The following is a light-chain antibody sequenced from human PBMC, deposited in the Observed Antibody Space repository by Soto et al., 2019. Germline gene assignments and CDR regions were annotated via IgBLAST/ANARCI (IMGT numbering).Light chain of an antibody. V-gene: IGKV1-39*01. CDR3: QQSYSTPPD. CDR2: AAS. J-gene: IGKJ5*01. CDR1: QSISSY. Sequence: DIQMTQSPSSLSASVGDRVTITCRASQSISSYLNWYQQKPGKAPKLLLYAASSFQSGVPSRFSGSGSGTDFTLTISSLQPEDFATYYCQQSYSTPPDFGQGTRLEIK.